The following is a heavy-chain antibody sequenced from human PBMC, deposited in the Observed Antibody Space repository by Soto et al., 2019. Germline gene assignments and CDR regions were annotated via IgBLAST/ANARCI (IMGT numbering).Heavy chain of an antibody. CDR3: AKEGYCSGGSCPMDV. D-gene: IGHD2-15*01. J-gene: IGHJ6*03. V-gene: IGHV3-23*01. Sequence: TGGSLRLSCAASGFTFSSYAMSWVRQAPGKGLEWVSAISGSGGSTYYADSVKGRFTISRDNSKNTLYLQMNSLRAEDTAVYYCAKEGYCSGGSCPMDVWGKGTTVTVSS. CDR2: ISGSGGST. CDR1: GFTFSSYA.